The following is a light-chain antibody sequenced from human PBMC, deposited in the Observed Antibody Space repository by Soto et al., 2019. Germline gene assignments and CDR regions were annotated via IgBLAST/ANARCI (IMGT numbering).Light chain of an antibody. J-gene: IGKJ1*01. V-gene: IGKV3-20*01. Sequence: EIVLTQSPGTLSLSPGERATLSCRASQSVSSIYLAWYQQKPGQAPRLLIYGASSRATGIPDRFSGSGSGTDFTLTISRLEPEDFAVYYCQQYGSSATWTFGQGTKVE. CDR3: QQYGSSATWT. CDR2: GAS. CDR1: QSVSSIY.